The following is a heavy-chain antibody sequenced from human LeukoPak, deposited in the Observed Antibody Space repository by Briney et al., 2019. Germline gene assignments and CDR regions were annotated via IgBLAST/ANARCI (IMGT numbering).Heavy chain of an antibody. J-gene: IGHJ4*02. CDR1: GFTFSSYA. Sequence: GGSLRLCCAASGFTFSSYAMSWVRQAPGKGLEWVSAISGSGGSTYYADSVKGRFTISRDNSKNTLYLQMNSLRAEDTAVYYCAKDGSYGYYFDYWGQGTLVTVSS. CDR3: AKDGSYGYYFDY. D-gene: IGHD5-18*01. V-gene: IGHV3-23*01. CDR2: ISGSGGST.